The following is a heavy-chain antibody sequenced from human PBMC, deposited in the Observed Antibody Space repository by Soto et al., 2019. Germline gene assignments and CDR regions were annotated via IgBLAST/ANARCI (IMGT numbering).Heavy chain of an antibody. CDR2: IYYSGST. V-gene: IGHV4-39*01. Sequence: SETLSLTCTVSGGCISSSRYYWGWIRQPPGKGLEWIGSIYYSGSTYYNPSLKRRVTISVDTSKNYFSLKLTSVTSADTAVYYCARLHSIAARLLDYSGQGTLVTVSS. J-gene: IGHJ4*02. CDR3: ARLHSIAARLLDY. D-gene: IGHD6-6*01. CDR1: GGCISSSRYY.